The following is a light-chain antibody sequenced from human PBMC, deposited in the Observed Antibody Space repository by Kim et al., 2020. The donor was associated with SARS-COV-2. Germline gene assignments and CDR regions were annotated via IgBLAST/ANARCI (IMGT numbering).Light chain of an antibody. CDR3: NSRDSSGNHYV. J-gene: IGLJ1*01. Sequence: ALGNKVRITGQGDRLRSYYASWYQQKPGQAPVLVIYGKNNRPSGIPDRFSGSSSGNTASLTITGAQAEDEADYYCNSRDSSGNHYVFGTGTKVTVL. CDR2: GKN. V-gene: IGLV3-19*01. CDR1: RLRSYY.